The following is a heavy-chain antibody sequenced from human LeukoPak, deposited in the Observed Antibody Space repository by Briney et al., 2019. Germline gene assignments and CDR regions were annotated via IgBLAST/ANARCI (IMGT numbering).Heavy chain of an antibody. J-gene: IGHJ3*02. CDR1: GYTFTSYY. CDR3: ARPTRRITIFGVVIPTHAFDI. D-gene: IGHD3-3*01. CDR2: MNPNSGNT. V-gene: IGHV1-8*02. Sequence: ASVTVSCKASGYTFTSYYMHWVRQATGQGVEWMGWMNPNSGNTGYAQKLQGRVTMTRNRPIKTAYMELSSQRSEDTAVYYCARPTRRITIFGVVIPTHAFDIWGQGTMVTVSS.